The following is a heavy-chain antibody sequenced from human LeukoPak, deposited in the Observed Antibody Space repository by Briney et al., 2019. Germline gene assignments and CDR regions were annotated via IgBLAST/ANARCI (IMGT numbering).Heavy chain of an antibody. V-gene: IGHV3-66*04. CDR2: IYSGGST. CDR3: ARHNTGYSDSSGGYYFDY. J-gene: IGHJ4*02. Sequence: GGSLRLSCAASGFTVSSNYMSWVRQAPGKGLEWVSVIYSGGSTYYADSVKGRFTISRDNSKNTLYLQMNSLRAEDTAVYYCARHNTGYSDSSGGYYFDYWGQGTLATVSS. D-gene: IGHD6-19*01. CDR1: GFTVSSNY.